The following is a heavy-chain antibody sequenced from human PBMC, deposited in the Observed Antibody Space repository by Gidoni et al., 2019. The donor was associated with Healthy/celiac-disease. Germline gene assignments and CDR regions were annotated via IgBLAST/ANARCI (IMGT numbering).Heavy chain of an antibody. V-gene: IGHV3-23*01. J-gene: IGHJ6*03. D-gene: IGHD3-3*01. Sequence: SGSGGSTYYADSVKGRFTISRDNSKNTLYLQMNSLRAEDTAVYYCAKDWPPAEGGYDFWSGYYSVAYYYYYMDVWGKGTTVTVSS. CDR3: AKDWPPAEGGYDFWSGYYSVAYYYYYMDV. CDR2: SGSGGST.